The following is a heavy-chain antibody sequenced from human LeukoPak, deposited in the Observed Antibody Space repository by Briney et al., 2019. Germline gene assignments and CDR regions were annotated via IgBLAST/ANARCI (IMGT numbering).Heavy chain of an antibody. CDR3: ARDSGPYDFWSGYYTGLDY. D-gene: IGHD3-3*01. CDR1: GGSISSYH. V-gene: IGHV4-4*07. CDR2: IYTSGST. J-gene: IGHJ4*02. Sequence: SETLSLTCTVSGGSISSYHWSWIRQPAGKGLEWIGRIYTSGSTNYNPSLKSRVTMSVDTSKNQFSLKLSSVTAADTAVYYCARDSGPYDFWSGYYTGLDYWGQGTLVTVSS.